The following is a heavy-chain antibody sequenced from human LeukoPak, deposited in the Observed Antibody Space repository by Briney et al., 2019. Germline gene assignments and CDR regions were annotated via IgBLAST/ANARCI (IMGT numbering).Heavy chain of an antibody. CDR3: ARWYYYGSGSYAIDH. CDR2: IYYNGST. D-gene: IGHD3-10*01. CDR1: GGSISSSSYY. Sequence: PETLSLTCTVSGGSISSSSYYWGWIRQPPGKGLEWLGSIYYNGSTYYSPSLKSRVTISVDTSKNQFSLNLSPVTAADTAVYYCARWYYYGSGSYAIDHWGQGTLVTVSS. V-gene: IGHV4-39*01. J-gene: IGHJ4*02.